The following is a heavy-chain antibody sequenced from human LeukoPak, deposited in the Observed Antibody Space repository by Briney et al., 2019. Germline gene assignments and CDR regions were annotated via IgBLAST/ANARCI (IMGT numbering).Heavy chain of an antibody. V-gene: IGHV3-7*04. D-gene: IGHD1-1*01. J-gene: IGHJ4*02. CDR2: INPGGRES. Sequence: GGSLRLSCAASGFTFSNYWMSWVRQAPGKGLEWVANINPGGRESYYVDSVEGRFTISRGNADYSLYLQMNSLRAEDTAVYYCARAATTGKVDYWGQGTLVTVSS. CDR1: GFTFSNYW. CDR3: ARAATTGKVDY.